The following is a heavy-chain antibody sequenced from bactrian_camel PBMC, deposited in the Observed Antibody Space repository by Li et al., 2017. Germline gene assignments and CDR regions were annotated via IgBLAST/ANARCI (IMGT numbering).Heavy chain of an antibody. J-gene: IGHJ6*01. CDR1: GYSYSTYG. Sequence: HVQLVESGGGSVQAGGSLRLSCAASGYSYSTYGMGWFRQSPGKEREAVATIDSDGAIRYADSVKGRFTIAKGQAKHTLYLQMNSLKPDGTATYYCAARFQGGFGYGGLCTDVPADFPYWGQGTQVTVS. D-gene: IGHD5*01. V-gene: IGHV3S14*01. CDR2: IDSDGAIR. CDR3: AARFQGGFGYGGLCTDVPADFPY.